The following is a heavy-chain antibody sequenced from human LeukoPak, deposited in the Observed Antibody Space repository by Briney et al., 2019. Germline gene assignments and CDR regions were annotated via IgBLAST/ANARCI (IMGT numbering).Heavy chain of an antibody. V-gene: IGHV4-4*02. J-gene: IGHJ5*02. D-gene: IGHD2-2*01. CDR2: IYRSGST. Sequence: PSETLSLTCAVSGGSISSSNWWSWVRQPPGKGLEWIGEIYRSGSTNYNPSLKSRVTISVDESKNQFSLKLSSVTAADTAVYYCARDRCSSTSCYVGVGWFDPWGQGTLVTVSS. CDR1: GGSISSSNW. CDR3: ARDRCSSTSCYVGVGWFDP.